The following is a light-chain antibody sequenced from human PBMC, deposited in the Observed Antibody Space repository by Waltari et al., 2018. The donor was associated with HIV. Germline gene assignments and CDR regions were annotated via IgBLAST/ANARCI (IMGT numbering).Light chain of an antibody. CDR3: QQHYTTPLT. Sequence: DSVLPQLPNSLPCSRGGGAPSNCKPAKSVLHSSNKKNYLVWYQQKPGQPPKLLFYWASARESGVPDRFSASGSGTDFTLTISSLQAEDVAVYYCQQHYTTPLTFGGGTKVEI. CDR1: KSVLHSSNKKNY. CDR2: WAS. J-gene: IGKJ4*01. V-gene: IGKV4-1*01.